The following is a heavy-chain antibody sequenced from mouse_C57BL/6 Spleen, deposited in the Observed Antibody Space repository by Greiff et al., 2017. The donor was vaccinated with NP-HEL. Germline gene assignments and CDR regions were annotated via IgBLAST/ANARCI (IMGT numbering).Heavy chain of an antibody. CDR2: ISSGSSTI. CDR1: GFTFSDYG. D-gene: IGHD2-1*01. CDR3: AREDYCNYYFDY. V-gene: IGHV5-17*01. J-gene: IGHJ2*01. Sequence: EVKLVESGGGLVKPGGSLKLSCAASGFTFSDYGMHWVRQAPEKGLEWVAYISSGSSTIYYADTVKGRFTISRDNAKNTLFLQMTSLRSEDTAMYYCAREDYCNYYFDYWGQGTTLTVSS.